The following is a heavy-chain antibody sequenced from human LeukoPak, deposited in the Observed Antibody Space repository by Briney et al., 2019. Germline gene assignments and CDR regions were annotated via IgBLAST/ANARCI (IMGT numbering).Heavy chain of an antibody. Sequence: PSETLSLTCTVSGGSLSGYYWSWIRQPPGKGLEWIGYIYYSGSTNYNPSLKSRVTISVDTSKNQFSLKLSSVTVADTAVYYCARNGDRHIDYWGQGTLVTVSS. CDR2: IYYSGST. J-gene: IGHJ4*02. CDR3: ARNGDRHIDY. V-gene: IGHV4-59*08. CDR1: GGSLSGYY. D-gene: IGHD4-17*01.